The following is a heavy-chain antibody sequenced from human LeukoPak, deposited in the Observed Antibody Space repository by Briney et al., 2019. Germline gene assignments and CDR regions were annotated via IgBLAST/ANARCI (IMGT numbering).Heavy chain of an antibody. CDR2: IMPFIYMT. Sequence: ASVKVSCKASGGSFGNSAVNWVRQAPGRGLEWMGRIMPFIYMTTYPPNFQGRVSFTADKPTNTVNMQLTSLKSEDTATYYCAKTTVPGTWWFDPWGQGTLVTVSS. CDR1: GGSFGNSA. CDR3: AKTTVPGTWWFDP. J-gene: IGHJ5*02. V-gene: IGHV1-69*04. D-gene: IGHD6-19*01.